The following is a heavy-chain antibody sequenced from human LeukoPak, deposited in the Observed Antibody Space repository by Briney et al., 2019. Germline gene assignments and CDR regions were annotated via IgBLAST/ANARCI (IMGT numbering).Heavy chain of an antibody. V-gene: IGHV3-48*04. CDR3: AKRGSVGTLGHFDY. CDR2: ISSSSDSI. CDR1: GFIFRSYG. J-gene: IGHJ4*02. D-gene: IGHD6-13*01. Sequence: PGGSLRLSCAASGFIFRSYGMNWVRQAPGKGLEWVSYISSSSDSIYYADSVKGRFTISRDNAKNSMYLQMSSQRADDTAVYYCAKRGSVGTLGHFDYWGQGTLVTVSS.